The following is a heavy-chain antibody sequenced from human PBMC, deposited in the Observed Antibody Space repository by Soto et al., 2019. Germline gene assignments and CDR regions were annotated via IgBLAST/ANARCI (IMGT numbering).Heavy chain of an antibody. CDR2: ISSSGSTI. D-gene: IGHD1-7*01. CDR1: GFTFSSYE. J-gene: IGHJ4*02. V-gene: IGHV3-48*03. Sequence: GGSLRLSCAASGFTFSSYEMNWVRQAPGKGLEWVSYISSSGSTIYYADSVKGRFTISRDNAKNSLYLQMNSLRAEDTAVYYCARDHLSWNYVGPSDYWGQGTLVTVSS. CDR3: ARDHLSWNYVGPSDY.